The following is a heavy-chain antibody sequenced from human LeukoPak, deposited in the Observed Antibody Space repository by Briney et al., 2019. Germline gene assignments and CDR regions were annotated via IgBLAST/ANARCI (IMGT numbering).Heavy chain of an antibody. D-gene: IGHD5-12*01. V-gene: IGHV1-46*01. CDR2: INPSGGST. J-gene: IGHJ4*02. CDR1: GYTFTSYY. CDR3: ARVGGLRSHFDY. Sequence: ASVKVSCKASGYTFTSYYMHWMRQAPGQGLEWMGIINPSGGSTSYAQKFQGRVTMTRDTSTSTVYMELSSLRSEDTAEYYCARVGGLRSHFDYWGQGTLVTVSS.